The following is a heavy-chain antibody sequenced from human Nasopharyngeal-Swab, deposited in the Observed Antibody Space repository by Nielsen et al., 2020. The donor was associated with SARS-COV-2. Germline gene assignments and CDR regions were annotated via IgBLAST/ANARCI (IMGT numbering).Heavy chain of an antibody. CDR1: GFTFSNYA. CDR3: AKDRDSGDDSGEYYHYYGMDV. Sequence: GESLKISCAASGFTFSNYAMNWVCQAPGRGLEWVSGISGGDDSTKYADSVKGRFTISRDNSKNTLDLQMNSLRAEDTAIYYCAKDRDSGDDSGEYYHYYGMDVWGQGTTVTVSS. D-gene: IGHD5-12*01. J-gene: IGHJ6*02. CDR2: ISGGDDST. V-gene: IGHV3-23*01.